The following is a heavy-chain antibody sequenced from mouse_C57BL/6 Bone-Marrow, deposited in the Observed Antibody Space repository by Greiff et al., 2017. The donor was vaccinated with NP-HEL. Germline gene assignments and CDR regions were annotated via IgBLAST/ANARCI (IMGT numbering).Heavy chain of an antibody. CDR3: TIEGTAVVYGYFDV. Sequence: EVMLVESGAGLVKPGGSLKLSCAASGFTFSSYAMSWVRQTPEKRLEWVAYISSGGDYIYYADTVKGRFTISRDNARNTLYLQMSSLKSEYTAMYDCTIEGTAVVYGYFDVWGTGTTVTVSS. CDR2: ISSGGDYI. J-gene: IGHJ1*03. V-gene: IGHV5-9-1*02. CDR1: GFTFSSYA. D-gene: IGHD1-1*01.